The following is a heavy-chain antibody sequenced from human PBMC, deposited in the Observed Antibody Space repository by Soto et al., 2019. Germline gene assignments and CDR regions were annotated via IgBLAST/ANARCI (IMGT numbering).Heavy chain of an antibody. CDR1: GFTFSSYG. J-gene: IGHJ4*02. Sequence: LRLSCAASGFTFSSYGMHWVRQAPGKGLEWVAVISYDGSNKYYADSVKGRFTISRDNSKNTLYLQMNSLRDEDTAVYYCAKSSDSSGYNYTPLTFHYWGQATLVTVSS. CDR2: ISYDGSNK. D-gene: IGHD3-22*01. V-gene: IGHV3-30*18. CDR3: AKSSDSSGYNYTPLTFHY.